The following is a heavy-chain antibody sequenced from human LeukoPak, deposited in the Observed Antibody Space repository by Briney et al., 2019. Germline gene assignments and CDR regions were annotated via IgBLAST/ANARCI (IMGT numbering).Heavy chain of an antibody. CDR3: ARRNQGFFVVVPAASNYYYMDV. D-gene: IGHD2-2*01. CDR2: ISGDAVSK. J-gene: IGHJ6*03. V-gene: IGHV3-23*01. Sequence: GGSLRLSCAASGFTFSNYAMSWVRQAPGKGLEWVSSISGDAVSKYYAESVRGRFTISRDNAKNSLYLQMNSLRAEDAAVYYCARRNQGFFVVVPAASNYYYMDVWGKGTTVTVSS. CDR1: GFTFSNYA.